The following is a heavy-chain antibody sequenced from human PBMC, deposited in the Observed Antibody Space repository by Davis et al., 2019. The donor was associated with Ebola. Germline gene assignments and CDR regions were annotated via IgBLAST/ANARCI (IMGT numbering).Heavy chain of an antibody. CDR3: ARGGITMTVVPRDYYYGLDV. D-gene: IGHD3-22*01. CDR2: ISAYNGNT. V-gene: IGHV1-18*01. CDR1: GYTFTSYG. J-gene: IGHJ6*02. Sequence: ASVTVSCKASGYTFTSYGISWVRQAPGQGLEWMGWISAYNGNTNYAQKLQGRVTMTTDTSTSTAYMEINRLSSDDTAVYFCARGGITMTVVPRDYYYGLDVWGQGTTVTVSS.